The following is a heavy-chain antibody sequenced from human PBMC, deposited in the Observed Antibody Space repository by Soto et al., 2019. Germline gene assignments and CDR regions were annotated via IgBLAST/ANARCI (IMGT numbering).Heavy chain of an antibody. D-gene: IGHD2-15*01. CDR3: VRHGRSGGSSYSGWFDP. CDR2: IYPIESDA. CDR1: GYTFANYW. V-gene: IGHV5-51*01. J-gene: IGHJ5*02. Sequence: GECLKISCEASGYTFANYWIGWVRQMPGKGLELMGIIYPIESDARYSPSFQGQVIISADKSINTAYLQWSSLRASDTAIYYCVRHGRSGGSSYSGWFDPWGQGTLVTVSS.